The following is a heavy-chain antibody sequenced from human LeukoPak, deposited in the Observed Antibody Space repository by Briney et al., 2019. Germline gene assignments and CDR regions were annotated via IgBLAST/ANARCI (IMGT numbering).Heavy chain of an antibody. D-gene: IGHD3-22*01. Sequence: PGGSLRLSCAACGFTFSSYSMNWVRQAPGKGLDGVSSISSSSSYIYYADSVKGRFTISRDNAKNSLYLQMNSLRAEDTAVYYCARDSTYYYGSSGYPPDYWGQGTLVTVSS. J-gene: IGHJ4*02. CDR1: GFTFSSYS. CDR3: ARDSTYYYGSSGYPPDY. CDR2: ISSSSSYI. V-gene: IGHV3-21*01.